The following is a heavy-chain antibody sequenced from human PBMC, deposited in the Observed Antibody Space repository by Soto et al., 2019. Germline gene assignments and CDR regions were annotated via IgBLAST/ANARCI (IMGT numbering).Heavy chain of an antibody. V-gene: IGHV1-69*01. CDR1: GGTFSSYA. CDR2: IIPIFGTA. Sequence: QVQLVQSGAEVKKPGSSVKVSCKASGGTFSSYAISWVRQAPGQGLEWMGGIIPIFGTANYAQKFQGRVTITADESTSTAYMELSSLRSEDTAMYYCARASYDYVWGSYRYYFDYWGQGTLVTVSS. J-gene: IGHJ4*02. CDR3: ARASYDYVWGSYRYYFDY. D-gene: IGHD3-16*02.